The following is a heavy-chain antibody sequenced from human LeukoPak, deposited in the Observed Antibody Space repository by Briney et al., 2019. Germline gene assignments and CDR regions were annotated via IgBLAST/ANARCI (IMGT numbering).Heavy chain of an antibody. CDR1: GFILRTYA. V-gene: IGHV3-23*01. CDR3: EREYDSSWHS. D-gene: IGHD3-22*01. Sequence: LPGGSLILSCAASGFILRTYAMIGVRQAPGKGLEWVSAISDNSGRTSYADSVKGRLTISRDNSKNTLVQMNSLRAEDTAVYYCEREYDSSWHSWGQGTLVTVSS. CDR2: ISDNSGRT. J-gene: IGHJ5*02.